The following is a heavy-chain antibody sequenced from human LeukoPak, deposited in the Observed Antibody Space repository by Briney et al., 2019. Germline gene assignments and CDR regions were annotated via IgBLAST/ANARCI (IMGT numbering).Heavy chain of an antibody. J-gene: IGHJ2*01. V-gene: IGHV3-73*01. D-gene: IGHD6-19*01. Sequence: GGSLRLSCAASGFTFSGSAIHWVRQASGKGLEWVGRIRTKGNSYATAFAASVKGRFTISRDDSMTTAYLQINSLKTEDTAVYYCARPGVAGGDFDLWGRGTLVTVSS. CDR2: IRTKGNSYAT. CDR3: ARPGVAGGDFDL. CDR1: GFTFSGSA.